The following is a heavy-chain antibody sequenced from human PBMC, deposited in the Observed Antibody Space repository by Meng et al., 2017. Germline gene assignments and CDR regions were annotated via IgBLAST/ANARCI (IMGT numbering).Heavy chain of an antibody. CDR2: ISDDGSNK. V-gene: IGHV3-30*07. CDR3: ARAGEDATQPYYYGMGV. Sequence: GESLKISCAASGFTFSSYAMHWVRQAPGKGLEWVAVISDDGSNKYYADSVKGRFTISRDNSKNMLYLQMNSLRAEDTAVYYCARAGEDATQPYYYGMGVWGQGTMVTVSS. CDR1: GFTFSSYA. J-gene: IGHJ6*02. D-gene: IGHD7-27*01.